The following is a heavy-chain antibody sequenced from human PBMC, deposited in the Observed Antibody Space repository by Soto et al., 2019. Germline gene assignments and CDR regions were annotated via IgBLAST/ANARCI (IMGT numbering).Heavy chain of an antibody. CDR1: GGSISSYY. J-gene: IGHJ4*02. CDR3: AGGVVATIFDY. Sequence: SETLSLTCTVSGGSISSYYWSWIRQPPGKGLEWIGYIYYSGSTNYNPSLKSRVTISVDTSKNQFSLKLSSVTAADTAVYYCAGGVVATIFDYWGQGTLVTSPQ. D-gene: IGHD5-12*01. CDR2: IYYSGST. V-gene: IGHV4-59*01.